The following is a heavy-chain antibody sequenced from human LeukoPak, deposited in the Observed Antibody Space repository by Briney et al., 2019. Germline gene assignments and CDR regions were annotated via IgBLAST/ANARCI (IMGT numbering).Heavy chain of an antibody. V-gene: IGHV4-34*01. J-gene: IGHJ4*02. Sequence: SETLSLTCAVYGGSFSGYYWSWIRQPPGKGLEWIGEINHSGSTNYNPSLKSLVTISVDTSKNQFSLKLSSVTAADTAVYYCARGEVDSSGWYGGPQDYWGQGTLVTVSS. CDR2: INHSGST. CDR3: ARGEVDSSGWYGGPQDY. CDR1: GGSFSGYY. D-gene: IGHD6-19*01.